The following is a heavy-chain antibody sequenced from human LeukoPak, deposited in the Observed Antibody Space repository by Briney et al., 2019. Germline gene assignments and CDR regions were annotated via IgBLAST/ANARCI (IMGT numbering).Heavy chain of an antibody. CDR1: GFSLTTRGVG. V-gene: IGHV2-5*02. CDR3: AHRTDLYSSSWYWGY. Sequence: SGPTLVNPTQTLTLTCTFSGFSLTTRGVGVGWIRQPPGKALEWLALIYWDDDKRSSPSLKSRLTITKDTSKNQVVLTMTNMDPVDTATYYCAHRTDLYSSSWYWGYWGQGTLVTVSS. CDR2: IYWDDDK. D-gene: IGHD6-13*01. J-gene: IGHJ4*02.